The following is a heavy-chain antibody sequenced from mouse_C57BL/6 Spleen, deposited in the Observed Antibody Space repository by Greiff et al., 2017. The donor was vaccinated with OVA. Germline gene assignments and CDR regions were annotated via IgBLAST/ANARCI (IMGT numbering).Heavy chain of an antibody. CDR2: ISDGGSYT. J-gene: IGHJ4*01. CDR3: ARDVGYDGYAMDY. CDR1: GFTFSSYA. V-gene: IGHV5-4*01. D-gene: IGHD2-2*01. Sequence: EVKLMESGGGLVKPGGSLKLSCAASGFTFSSYAMSWVRQTPEKRLEWVATISDGGSYTYYPDNVKGRFTISRDNAKNNLYLQMSHLKSEDTAMYYCARDVGYDGYAMDYWGQGTSVTVSS.